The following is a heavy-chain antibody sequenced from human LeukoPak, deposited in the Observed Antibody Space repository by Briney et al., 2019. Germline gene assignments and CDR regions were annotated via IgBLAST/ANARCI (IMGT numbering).Heavy chain of an antibody. D-gene: IGHD3-3*01. CDR2: IHFVGST. CDR3: ARQINFDFWSGFFDY. V-gene: IGHV4-39*01. CDR1: GGSLSNYNYY. J-gene: IGHJ4*02. Sequence: SETLSLTCTVSGGSLSNYNYYWGWIRQSPGKGLEWIGSIHFVGSTYYNPSLQSRVPIALDTCKNPFSLKLTSVTTADPAIYYCARQINFDFWSGFFDYWGLGALVTVSP.